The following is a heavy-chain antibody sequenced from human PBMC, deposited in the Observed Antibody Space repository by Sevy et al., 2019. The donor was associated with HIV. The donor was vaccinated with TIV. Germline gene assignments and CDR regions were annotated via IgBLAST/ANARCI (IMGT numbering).Heavy chain of an antibody. Sequence: GGSLRLSCAASGFTFSSYSMNWVRQAPGKGLEWVSYISSSSTIHYADSVKGRFTISRDNAKNSLYLQMNSLRDEDTAVYYCAREGVRLLWFGESTNYYYYGMDVWGQRTTVTVSS. D-gene: IGHD3-10*01. V-gene: IGHV3-48*02. CDR3: AREGVRLLWFGESTNYYYYGMDV. CDR2: ISSSSTI. CDR1: GFTFSSYS. J-gene: IGHJ6*02.